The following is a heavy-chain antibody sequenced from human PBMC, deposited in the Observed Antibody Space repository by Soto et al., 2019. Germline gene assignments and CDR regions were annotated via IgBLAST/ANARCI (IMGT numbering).Heavy chain of an antibody. CDR2: IYHSGST. J-gene: IGHJ4*02. D-gene: IGHD6-6*01. V-gene: IGHV4-38-2*01. CDR3: ARNTAVRHLDY. Sequence: SETLSLTCGVSGYSISSGYYWGWIRQPPGKGLEWIGSIYHSGSTYYNPSLKSRVTISVDTSKNQFSLKLSSVTAADTAVYYCARNTAVRHLDYWGQGTLVTVSS. CDR1: GYSISSGYY.